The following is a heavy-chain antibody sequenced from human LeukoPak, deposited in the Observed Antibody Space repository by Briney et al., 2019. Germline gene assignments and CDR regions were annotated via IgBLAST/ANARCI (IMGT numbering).Heavy chain of an antibody. CDR3: ARIYYGSGSPPYNWFDP. J-gene: IGHJ5*02. Sequence: SQTLSLTCAISGDSVSSNSATWNWIRQSPSRGLEWLGRTYYRSTWSSDYAVSVKGRITINPDTSKNQFSLQLNSVTPEDTAVYYCARIYYGSGSPPYNWFDPWGQGILVTVSS. CDR1: GDSVSSNSAT. CDR2: TYYRSTWSS. V-gene: IGHV6-1*01. D-gene: IGHD3-10*01.